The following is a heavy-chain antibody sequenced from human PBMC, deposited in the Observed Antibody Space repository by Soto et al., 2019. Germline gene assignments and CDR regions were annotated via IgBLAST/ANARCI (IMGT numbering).Heavy chain of an antibody. CDR1: GFTFSSYD. CDR2: IGTAGDT. CDR3: ARDGGTVSYYGMDV. J-gene: IGHJ6*02. Sequence: GGSLRLSCAASGFTFSSYDMHWVRQATGKGLEWVSAIGTAGDTYYPGSVKGRFTISRENAKNSLYLQMNSLRAEDTAVYYCARDGGTVSYYGMDVWGQGTTVTVSS. D-gene: IGHD1-1*01. V-gene: IGHV3-13*01.